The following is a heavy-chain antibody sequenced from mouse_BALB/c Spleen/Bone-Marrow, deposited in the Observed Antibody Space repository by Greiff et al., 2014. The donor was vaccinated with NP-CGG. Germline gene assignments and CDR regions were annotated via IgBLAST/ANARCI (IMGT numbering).Heavy chain of an antibody. V-gene: IGHV14-3*02. CDR2: IDPANGNT. J-gene: IGHJ3*01. Sequence: EVKLVESGAELVKPGASVKLSCTASGFNIKDTYMHWVKQRPEQGLEWIGRIDPANGNTKYDPKFQGKATITADTSSNTAYLQLSSLTSEDTAVYYCATTDSSCVFAYWGQGTLVTVSA. CDR1: GFNIKDTY. D-gene: IGHD3-2*01. CDR3: ATTDSSCVFAY.